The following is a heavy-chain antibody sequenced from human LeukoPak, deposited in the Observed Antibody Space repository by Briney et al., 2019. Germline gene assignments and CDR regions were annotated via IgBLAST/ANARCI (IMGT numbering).Heavy chain of an antibody. D-gene: IGHD3-22*01. CDR3: AGDYYDSSGYYPY. V-gene: IGHV4-59*01. CDR1: GGSISSYY. Sequence: SETPSLTCTVSGGSISSYYWSWIRQPPGKGLEWIGYIYYSGSTNYNPSLKSRVTISVDTSKNQFSLKLSSVTAADTAVYYCAGDYYDSSGYYPYWGQGTLVTVSS. CDR2: IYYSGST. J-gene: IGHJ4*02.